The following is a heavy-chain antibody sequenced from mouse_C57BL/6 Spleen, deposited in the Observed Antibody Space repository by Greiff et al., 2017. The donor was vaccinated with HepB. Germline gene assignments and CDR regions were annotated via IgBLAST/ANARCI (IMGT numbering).Heavy chain of an antibody. CDR1: GYTFTSYW. J-gene: IGHJ2*01. CDR3: ARCERDYGYDADYFDY. V-gene: IGHV1-55*01. D-gene: IGHD2-2*01. Sequence: QVQLQQPGAELVKPGASVKMSCKASGYTFTSYWITWVKQRPGQGLEWIGDIYPGSGSTNYNEKFKSKATLTVDTSSSTAYMQLSSLTSEDSAVYYCARCERDYGYDADYFDYWGQGTTLTVSS. CDR2: IYPGSGST.